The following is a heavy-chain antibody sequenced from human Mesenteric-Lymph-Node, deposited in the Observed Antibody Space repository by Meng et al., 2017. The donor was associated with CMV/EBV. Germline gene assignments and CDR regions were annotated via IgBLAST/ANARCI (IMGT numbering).Heavy chain of an antibody. CDR2: IHPNGGGT. Sequence: ASVKVSCKASGYTFISYGITWVRQAPGQGLEWMGWIHPNGGGTKYAQKFQGSVTMTRDTSISTAYMELSRLRSADTAMYYCARVSGSYLSAFDVWGQGTMVTVSS. V-gene: IGHV1-2*02. CDR1: GYTFISYG. D-gene: IGHD1-26*01. J-gene: IGHJ3*01. CDR3: ARVSGSYLSAFDV.